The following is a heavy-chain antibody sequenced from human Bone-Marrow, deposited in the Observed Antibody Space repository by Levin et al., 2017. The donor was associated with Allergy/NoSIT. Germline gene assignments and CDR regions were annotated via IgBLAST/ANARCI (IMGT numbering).Heavy chain of an antibody. CDR1: GFIFSSYE. J-gene: IGHJ4*02. V-gene: IGHV3-48*03. D-gene: IGHD2-2*01. CDR2: ISSSSSTI. Sequence: GGSLRLSCAASGFIFSSYEMNWVRQAPGKGLEWVSYISSSSSTIYYADSVKGRFTISRDNAKDSLYLQMNSLRAEDTAFYYCASGGTYQIFDYWGQGTLVTVSS. CDR3: ASGGTYQIFDY.